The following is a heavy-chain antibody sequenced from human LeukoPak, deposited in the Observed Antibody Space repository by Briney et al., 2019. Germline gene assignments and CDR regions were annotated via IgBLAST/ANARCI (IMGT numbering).Heavy chain of an antibody. D-gene: IGHD6-6*01. J-gene: IGHJ4*02. CDR2: ISGSGGST. CDR1: GFTFSSYA. Sequence: GGSLRLSCAASGFTFSSYAMSWVRQAPGKGLGWVSTISGSGGSTYYADSVKGRFTISRDNSKNTLYLQMNSLRAEDTAVYYCAKASAGYSSSFWGQGTLVTVSS. V-gene: IGHV3-23*01. CDR3: AKASAGYSSSF.